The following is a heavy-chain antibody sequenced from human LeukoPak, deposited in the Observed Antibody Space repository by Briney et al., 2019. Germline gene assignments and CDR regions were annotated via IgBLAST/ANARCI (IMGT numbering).Heavy chain of an antibody. CDR2: IYYSGST. V-gene: IGHV4-59*12. D-gene: IGHD3-22*01. J-gene: IGHJ5*02. CDR3: ARVRGPYYYDSRGYNWFDP. Sequence: SETLSLTCTVSGGSISSYYWSWIRQPPGKGLEWIGYIYYSGSTNYNPSLKSRVTISVDTSKNQFSLKLSSVTAADTAVYYCARVRGPYYYDSRGYNWFDPWGQGTLVTVSS. CDR1: GGSISSYY.